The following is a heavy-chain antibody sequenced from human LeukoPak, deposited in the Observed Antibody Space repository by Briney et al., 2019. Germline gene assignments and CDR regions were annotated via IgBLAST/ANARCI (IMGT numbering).Heavy chain of an antibody. J-gene: IGHJ6*03. Sequence: SETLSLTCTVSGGSISSDNYYWGCIRQPPGKGLEWIGSIYYSGSTNYNPSLKSRVTISVDTSKNQFSLKLSSVTAADTAVYYCARAPQYYMDVWGKGTTVTISS. CDR1: GGSISSDNYY. CDR3: ARAPQYYMDV. CDR2: IYYSGST. V-gene: IGHV4-39*07.